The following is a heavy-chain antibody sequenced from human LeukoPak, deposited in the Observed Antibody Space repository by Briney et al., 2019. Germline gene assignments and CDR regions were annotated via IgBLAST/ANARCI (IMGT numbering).Heavy chain of an antibody. CDR3: ARAGDFWSGYEYYFDY. CDR1: GGSISSYY. D-gene: IGHD3-3*01. J-gene: IGHJ4*02. V-gene: IGHV4-59*01. Sequence: SETLSLTCTVSGGSISSYYWSWFRQPPGKGLEWIGYIYYSGSTNYNPSLKSRVTISVDTSKNQFSLKLSSVTAADTAVYYCARAGDFWSGYEYYFDYWGQGTLVTVSS. CDR2: IYYSGST.